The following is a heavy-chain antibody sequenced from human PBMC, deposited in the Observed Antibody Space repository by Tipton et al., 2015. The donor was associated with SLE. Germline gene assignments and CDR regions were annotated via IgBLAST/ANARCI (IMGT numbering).Heavy chain of an antibody. CDR3: ARRSPSDYYDSSGYSYFDY. CDR2: INHSGST. Sequence: TLSLTCAVYGGSFSGYYWSWIRPPPGKGLEWIGEINHSGSTNYNPSLKSRVTISVDTSKNQFSLKLSSVTAADTAVYYCARRSPSDYYDSSGYSYFDYWGQGTLVTVSS. J-gene: IGHJ4*02. D-gene: IGHD3-22*01. V-gene: IGHV4-34*01. CDR1: GGSFSGYY.